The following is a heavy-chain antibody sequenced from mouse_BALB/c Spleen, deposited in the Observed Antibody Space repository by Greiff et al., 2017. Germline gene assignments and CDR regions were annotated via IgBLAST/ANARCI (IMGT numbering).Heavy chain of an antibody. CDR1: GFTFSSYA. J-gene: IGHJ3*01. CDR3: ARGRGDYYGSNWFAY. V-gene: IGHV5-6-5*01. Sequence: EVKLMESGGGLVKPGGSLELSCAASGFTFSSYAMSWVRQTPEKRLEWVASISSGGSTYYPDSVKGRFTISRDNARNILYLQMSSLRSEDTAMYYCARGRGDYYGSNWFAYWGQGTLVTVSA. CDR2: ISSGGST. D-gene: IGHD1-1*01.